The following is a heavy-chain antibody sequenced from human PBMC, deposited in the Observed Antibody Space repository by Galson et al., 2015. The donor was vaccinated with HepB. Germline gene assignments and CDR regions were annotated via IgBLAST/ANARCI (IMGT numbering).Heavy chain of an antibody. J-gene: IGHJ6*02. V-gene: IGHV3-33*08. Sequence: SLRLSCAASGFTFSSYGMHWVRQAPGKGLEWVAVIWYDGSNKYYADSVKGRFTISRDNSKNTLYLQMNSLRAEDTAVYYCAGDQDRYYYYGMDVWGQGTTVTVSS. CDR3: AGDQDRYYYYGMDV. CDR2: IWYDGSNK. CDR1: GFTFSSYG.